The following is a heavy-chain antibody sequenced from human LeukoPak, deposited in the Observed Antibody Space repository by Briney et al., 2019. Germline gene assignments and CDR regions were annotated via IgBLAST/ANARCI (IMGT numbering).Heavy chain of an antibody. J-gene: IGHJ4*02. CDR2: IYSGGST. CDR3: AKGDYGDYRPPPDY. D-gene: IGHD4-17*01. Sequence: GGSLRLSCAASGFTVSSNYMSWVRQAPGKGLEWVSVIYSGGSTYYADSVKGRFTISRDNSKSTLYLQMNSLRAEDTAVYYCAKGDYGDYRPPPDYWGQGTLVTVSS. V-gene: IGHV3-53*01. CDR1: GFTVSSNY.